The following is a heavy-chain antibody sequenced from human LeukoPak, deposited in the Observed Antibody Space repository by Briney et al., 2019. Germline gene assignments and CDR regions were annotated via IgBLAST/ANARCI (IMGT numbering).Heavy chain of an antibody. J-gene: IGHJ5*02. D-gene: IGHD6-13*01. CDR3: ARLSPSGYSSNWAWFDP. CDR2: IHYSGST. CDR1: GDSISSYY. Sequence: SETLSFTCTVSGDSISSYYWSWIRQPPGKGLEWNGYIHYSGSTNYNPSLKSRVTISVDTSKNQCSLKLSSVTAADTAVYSCARLSPSGYSSNWAWFDPWGQGTLVTVSS. V-gene: IGHV4-59*08.